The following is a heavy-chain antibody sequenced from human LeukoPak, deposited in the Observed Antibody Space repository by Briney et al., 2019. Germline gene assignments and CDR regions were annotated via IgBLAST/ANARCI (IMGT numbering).Heavy chain of an antibody. J-gene: IGHJ5*02. CDR1: GFTFSDYS. D-gene: IGHD1-1*01. V-gene: IGHV3-21*01. CDR3: ARVPKLNDHYNWFDP. Sequence: GGSLRLSCAASGFTFSDYSMNWVRQAPGKGLEWVSSISSRSDYIFYADSVKGRFTISRDNAKNSLYLQMNSLRAEDTAVYYCARVPKLNDHYNWFDPWGQGTLVTVSS. CDR2: ISSRSDYI.